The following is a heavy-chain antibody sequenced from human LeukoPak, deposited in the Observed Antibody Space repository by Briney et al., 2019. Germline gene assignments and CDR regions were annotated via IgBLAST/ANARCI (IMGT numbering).Heavy chain of an antibody. D-gene: IGHD1-7*01. V-gene: IGHV4-30-4*08. CDR3: ARVTRTTGESLAS. CDR1: GGSISSGDYY. Sequence: SETLSLTCTVSGGSISSGDYYWSWIRQPPGKGLEWIGYIYYSGSTYYNPSLKSRVIISVDTSKNQFSLKLHSVTAADTAVYYCARVTRTTGESLASWGQGTLVTVSS. CDR2: IYYSGST. J-gene: IGHJ4*02.